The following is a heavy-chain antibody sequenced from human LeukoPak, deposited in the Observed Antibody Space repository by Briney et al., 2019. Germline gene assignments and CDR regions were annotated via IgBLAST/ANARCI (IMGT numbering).Heavy chain of an antibody. CDR1: GGSISSYY. V-gene: IGHV4-4*07. J-gene: IGHJ4*02. CDR2: IYTSGST. CDR3: ARDAYYYHSSGYPDY. D-gene: IGHD3-22*01. Sequence: SETLSLTCTVSGGSISSYYWSWIRQPAGKGLEWIGRIYTSGSTNYNPSLKSRVTMSVDTSKNQSSLKLSSVTAADTAVYYSARDAYYYHSSGYPDYWGQGTLVTVSS.